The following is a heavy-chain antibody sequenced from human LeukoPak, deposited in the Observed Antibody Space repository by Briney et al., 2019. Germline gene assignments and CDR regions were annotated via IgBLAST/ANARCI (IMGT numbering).Heavy chain of an antibody. CDR1: GGSFSVYH. CDR3: ARRAARTEGYYYYMDV. V-gene: IGHV4-34*01. J-gene: IGHJ6*03. D-gene: IGHD6-6*01. CDR2: INHSGST. Sequence: SETLSLTCAVYGGSFSVYHWSWIRQPPGKGLECIGEINHSGSTNYNSSLKSRVAISVDTSKSQFSLRLNSVTAADTAVYYCARRAARTEGYYYYMDVWGKGTTVTVSS.